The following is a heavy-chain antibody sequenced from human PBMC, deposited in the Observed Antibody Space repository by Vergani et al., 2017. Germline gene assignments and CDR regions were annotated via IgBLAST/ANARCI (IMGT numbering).Heavy chain of an antibody. CDR1: GYSLTELT. CDR2: FDPEHGEV. J-gene: IGHJ4*02. D-gene: IGHD3-22*01. V-gene: IGHV1-24*01. Sequence: VQLVQSGSEVRKPGASVKVSCQVSGYSLTELTIHWVRQAPGKGLEWRGGFDPEHGEVTFAHHIQGRATMTEDKSTDTAYMELSSLRPEKTALYYCAIGTEDYDSSGYYLDYWGQGTLVTVSS. CDR3: AIGTEDYDSSGYYLDY.